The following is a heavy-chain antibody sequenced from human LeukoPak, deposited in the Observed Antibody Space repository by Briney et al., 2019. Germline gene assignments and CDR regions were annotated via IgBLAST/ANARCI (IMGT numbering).Heavy chain of an antibody. CDR3: ARDPYYYGSGSYYKDY. J-gene: IGHJ4*02. Sequence: GGSLRLSCAASGFTLSSHAMSWVRQAPGKGLEWVSSISSSSRYIYYADSVKGRFTISRDSAKNSLYLQMNSLRAEDTAVYYCARDPYYYGSGSYYKDYWGQGTLVTVSS. CDR1: GFTLSSHA. V-gene: IGHV3-21*01. D-gene: IGHD3-10*01. CDR2: ISSSSRYI.